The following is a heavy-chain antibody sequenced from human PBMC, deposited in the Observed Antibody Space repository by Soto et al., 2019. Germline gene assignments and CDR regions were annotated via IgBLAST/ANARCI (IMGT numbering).Heavy chain of an antibody. CDR1: GFTFSSYA. Sequence: GGSLRLSCAASGFTFSSYAMSWVRQAPGKGLEWVTAISGSGGSTYYADSVKGRFTISRDNSKNTLYLQMNSLRAEDTAVYYCAKDPLFHPPLVVLTGDYWGPGTLVTVSS. D-gene: IGHD3-22*01. CDR2: ISGSGGST. J-gene: IGHJ4*02. V-gene: IGHV3-23*01. CDR3: AKDPLFHPPLVVLTGDY.